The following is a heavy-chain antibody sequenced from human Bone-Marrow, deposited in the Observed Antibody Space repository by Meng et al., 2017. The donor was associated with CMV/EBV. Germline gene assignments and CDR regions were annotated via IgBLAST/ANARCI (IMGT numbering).Heavy chain of an antibody. D-gene: IGHD1-26*01. CDR3: ARDWPDTSGTYALY. CDR2: ISSSGSTI. CDR1: GFTFSSYE. Sequence: GESLKISCAASGFTFSSYEMNWVRQAPGKGLEWVSYISSSGSTIYYADSVKGRFTISRDNAKNSVYLQMNALRVEDTAVYFCARDWPDTSGTYALYWGQGSLVTVSS. V-gene: IGHV3-48*03. J-gene: IGHJ4*02.